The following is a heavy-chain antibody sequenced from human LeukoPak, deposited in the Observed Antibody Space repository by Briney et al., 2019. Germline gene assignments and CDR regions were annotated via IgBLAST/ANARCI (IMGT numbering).Heavy chain of an antibody. CDR2: IKRDGSEK. J-gene: IGHJ6*03. D-gene: IGHD2-15*01. CDR3: ERVVVTCGYYYYMYV. Sequence: GGSLRLSCAASGFTFSSYAMSWVRQAPGKGPEWVASIKRDGSEKYYVDSVKGRFTISRDNAKKSLNQQMTRLRAENTAEYYCERVVVTCGYYYYMYVGGKGTTVIVSS. V-gene: IGHV3-7*01. CDR1: GFTFSSYA.